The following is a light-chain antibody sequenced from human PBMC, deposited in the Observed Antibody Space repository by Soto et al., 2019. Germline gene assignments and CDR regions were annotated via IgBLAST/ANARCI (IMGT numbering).Light chain of an antibody. Sequence: QSALTQPASVSGSPGQSVTISCTGTSSDVGGYRFVSWYQPHPGKAPNLMIFDVSNRPSGVSNRFSGSKSGNTASLTISGLQVEDEADYYCRSYTSGGTHVFGGGTKLTVL. CDR3: RSYTSGGTHV. J-gene: IGLJ2*01. V-gene: IGLV2-14*03. CDR1: SSDVGGYRF. CDR2: DVS.